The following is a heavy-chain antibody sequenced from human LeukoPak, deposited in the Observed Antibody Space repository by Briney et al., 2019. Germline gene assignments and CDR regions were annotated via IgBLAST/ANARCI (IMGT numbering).Heavy chain of an antibody. CDR3: ARDNYYHYDY. D-gene: IGHD3-10*01. J-gene: IGHJ4*02. CDR2: INTNTGNP. Sequence: ASVKVSCKASGYTFTTYGVNWVRQAPGQGLEWMGWINTNTGNPTYAQGFTGRFVFSLDTSVSTAYLQISSLKAEDTTVYYCARDNYYHYDYWGQGTLVTVSS. V-gene: IGHV7-4-1*02. CDR1: GYTFTTYG.